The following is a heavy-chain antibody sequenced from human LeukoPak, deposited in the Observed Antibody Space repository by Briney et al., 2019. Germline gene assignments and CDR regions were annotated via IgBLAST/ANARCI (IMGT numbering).Heavy chain of an antibody. CDR3: ARADSSSWFDY. Sequence: PGGSLRLSCGASGFTFSDYYMTWIRQAPGKGLESISHISSSGNYRNYADSVKGRFTIFRDNAKSSLYLQMNSLRAEDTAIYYCARADSSSWFDYWGQGALVTVSS. D-gene: IGHD6-13*01. CDR1: GFTFSDYY. V-gene: IGHV3-11*05. CDR2: ISSSGNYR. J-gene: IGHJ4*02.